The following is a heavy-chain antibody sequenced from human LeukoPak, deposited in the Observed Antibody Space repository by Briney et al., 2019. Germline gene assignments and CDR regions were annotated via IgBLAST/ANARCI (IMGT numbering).Heavy chain of an antibody. Sequence: SETLSLTCTVSGGSISSYYWSWIRQPAGKGLEWIGRIYTSGSTNYNPSLKSRVTMSVDTSKNQFSLKLSSVTAADTAVYYCARGGHGQPLYYFDYWGQGTLVTVSS. CDR1: GGSISSYY. CDR3: ARGGHGQPLYYFDY. J-gene: IGHJ4*02. V-gene: IGHV4-4*07. CDR2: IYTSGST. D-gene: IGHD1-14*01.